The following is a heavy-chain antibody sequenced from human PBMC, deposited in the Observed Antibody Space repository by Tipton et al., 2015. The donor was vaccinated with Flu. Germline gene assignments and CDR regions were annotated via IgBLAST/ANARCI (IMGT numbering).Heavy chain of an antibody. D-gene: IGHD2-2*01. CDR1: GGSFSGYY. J-gene: IGHJ5*02. Sequence: TLSLTCAVYGGSFSGYYWSWIRQPPGKGLEWIGEINHSGSTNYNPSLKSRITISVDTPKNQFSLKLSSVTAADTAVYYCASRTGMWYCSSTSCYGFGPWGQGTRVTGSS. CDR2: INHSGST. CDR3: ASRTGMWYCSSTSCYGFGP. V-gene: IGHV4-34*01.